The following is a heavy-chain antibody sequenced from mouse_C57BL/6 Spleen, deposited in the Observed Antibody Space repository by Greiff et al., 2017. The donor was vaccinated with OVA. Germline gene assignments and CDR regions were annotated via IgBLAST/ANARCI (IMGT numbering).Heavy chain of an antibody. V-gene: IGHV10-1*01. J-gene: IGHJ1*03. CDR3: VRHDGYYWYFDV. D-gene: IGHD2-3*01. Sequence: VQLKESGGGLVQPKGSLKLSCAASGFSFTTYAMNWVRQAPGKGLEWVALISSKSNNYATYYADSVKDRFTISRDDSESMLYLQMNNLKTEDTAMYDCVRHDGYYWYFDVWGTGTTVTVSS. CDR2: ISSKSNNYAT. CDR1: GFSFTTYA.